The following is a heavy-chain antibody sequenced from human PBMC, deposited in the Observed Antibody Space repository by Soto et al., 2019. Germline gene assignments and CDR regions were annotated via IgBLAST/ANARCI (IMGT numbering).Heavy chain of an antibody. CDR1: GGSISSYY. CDR3: ARRRVRGGWYFDY. V-gene: IGHV4-59*08. CDR2: IYYSGST. Sequence: SETLSLTCTVSGGSISSYYWSWIRQPPGKGLEWIGYIYYSGSTNYSPSLKSRVTISVDTSKNQFSLKLSSVTAADTAVYYCARRRVRGGWYFDYWGQGTLVTVSS. D-gene: IGHD6-19*01. J-gene: IGHJ4*02.